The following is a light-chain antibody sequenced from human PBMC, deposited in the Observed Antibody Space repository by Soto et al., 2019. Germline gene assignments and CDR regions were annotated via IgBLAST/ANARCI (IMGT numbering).Light chain of an antibody. CDR3: QQCESTPFT. J-gene: IGKJ5*01. CDR2: AAS. V-gene: IGKV1-39*01. Sequence: QMTQSPSXLXXSXXXXXXXXCRASQNINSYLIWYQQKPGKAPKLLIYAASGLESGVPSRFSGSGSGTDFALTISSLQPEDFATYYCQQCESTPFTFGQGTRLEIK. CDR1: QNINSY.